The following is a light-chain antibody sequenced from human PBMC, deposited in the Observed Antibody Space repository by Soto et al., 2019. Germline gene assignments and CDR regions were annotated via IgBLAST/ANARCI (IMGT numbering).Light chain of an antibody. Sequence: QSVLTQSPSVSAAPGQKVTISCSGTSSDVGGYNYVSWYQQHPGKAPKLMIYEVSNRPSGVSNRFSGSKSGNTASLTISGLQAEDEADYYCSSYTSSSTPYVFGTGTKLTVL. CDR3: SSYTSSSTPYV. CDR2: EVS. J-gene: IGLJ1*01. V-gene: IGLV2-14*01. CDR1: SSDVGGYNY.